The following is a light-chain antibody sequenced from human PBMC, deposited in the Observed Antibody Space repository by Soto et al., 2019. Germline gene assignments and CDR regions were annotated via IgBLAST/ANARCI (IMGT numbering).Light chain of an antibody. J-gene: IGKJ5*01. CDR3: QQYNNWPLT. CDR1: RSVNNF. Sequence: EIVLTQSPVTLSLSPGERATLSCRATRSVNNFVAWYQQKPGQAPSLLISDASNRATGIPDRFSGSGSGTDFTLTISSLQSEDFAVYYCQQYNNWPLTFGQGTRLEIK. CDR2: DAS. V-gene: IGKV3-11*01.